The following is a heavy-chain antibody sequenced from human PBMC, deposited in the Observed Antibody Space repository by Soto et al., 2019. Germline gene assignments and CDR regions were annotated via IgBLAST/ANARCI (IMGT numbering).Heavy chain of an antibody. CDR3: ARVVVPAARYGRDV. CDR1: GGSFSGYY. V-gene: IGHV4-34*01. CDR2: INHSGST. D-gene: IGHD2-2*01. Sequence: QVQLQQWGAGLLKPSETLSLTCAVYGGSFSGYYWSWIRQPPGKGLEWIGEINHSGSTNYNPSLKSRVTISVDTSKNQFSLKLSSVPAADTSVYYCARVVVPAARYGRDVWGKGTTVTVSS. J-gene: IGHJ6*04.